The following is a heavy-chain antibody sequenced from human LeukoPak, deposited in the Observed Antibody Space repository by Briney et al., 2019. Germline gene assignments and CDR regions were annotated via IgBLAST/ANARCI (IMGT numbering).Heavy chain of an antibody. CDR1: GGSLSSYY. Sequence: PSETLSLTCTVSGGSLSSYYWSWIRQPPGKGLEWIGYIYYSGSTNYNPSLKSRVTISVDTSKNQFSLKLSSVTAADTAVYYCARGGAAMANDYWGQGTLVTVSS. CDR3: ARGGAAMANDY. V-gene: IGHV4-59*01. CDR2: IYYSGST. J-gene: IGHJ4*02. D-gene: IGHD5-18*01.